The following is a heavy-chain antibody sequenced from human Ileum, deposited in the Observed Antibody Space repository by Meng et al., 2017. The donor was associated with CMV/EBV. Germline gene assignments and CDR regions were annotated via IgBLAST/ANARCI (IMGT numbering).Heavy chain of an antibody. CDR1: GFTFSDYG. CDR3: ARDFKWHIDY. D-gene: IGHD2-21*01. V-gene: IGHV3-30*02. Sequence: GESLKISCTASGFTFSDYGMHWVRQAPGKGLEWVTFIHYDGSSIDYADSVKGRFTISRDNSKNTLYLQMNSLRPEDTAVYFCARDFKWHIDYWGQGRLVTVSS. J-gene: IGHJ4*02. CDR2: IHYDGSSI.